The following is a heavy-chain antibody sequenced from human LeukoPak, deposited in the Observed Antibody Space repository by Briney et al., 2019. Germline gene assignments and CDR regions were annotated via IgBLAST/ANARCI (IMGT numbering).Heavy chain of an antibody. D-gene: IGHD6-25*01. CDR1: GFPISTNG. V-gene: IGHV3-23*01. CDR2: IVGGDGGT. CDR3: ARAATTRSYMDV. Sequence: GGSLRLSCAASGFPISTNGMSWVRQAPGKGLEWVSGIVGGDGGTYYADSVKGRFIISRDNSKNTLYVQMNSLRAEDTAVYYCARAATTRSYMDVWGKGTTVTISS. J-gene: IGHJ6*03.